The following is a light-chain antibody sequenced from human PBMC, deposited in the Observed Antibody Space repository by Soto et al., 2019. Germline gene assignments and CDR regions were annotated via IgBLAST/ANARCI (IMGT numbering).Light chain of an antibody. CDR3: QQHGNSPVT. CDR1: QSVSDFY. V-gene: IGKV3-20*01. J-gene: IGKJ1*01. CDR2: GAS. Sequence: EIVLTQSPGTLSLSPGETGTLSCRASQSVSDFYLAWYQQKPGQAPRLLIYGASSRATGIPDRFSGSGSGTEFTLTISRLEPEDFAVYYCQQHGNSPVTFGQGTKVEIK.